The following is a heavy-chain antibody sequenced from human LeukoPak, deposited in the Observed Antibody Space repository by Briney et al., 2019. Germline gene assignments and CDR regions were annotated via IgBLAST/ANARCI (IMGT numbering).Heavy chain of an antibody. J-gene: IGHJ4*02. D-gene: IGHD2-2*01. CDR2: ISYDGSNT. CDR1: GFTFSNYA. CDR3: ARGTNQLVHFDY. Sequence: GGSLRLSCAASGFTFSNYAMHWVRQAPGKGLEWVAVISYDGSNTYYADSVKGRFTISRDNSKITLYLQMNSLRVEDTAVYYCARGTNQLVHFDYWGQGTLVTVSS. V-gene: IGHV3-30-3*01.